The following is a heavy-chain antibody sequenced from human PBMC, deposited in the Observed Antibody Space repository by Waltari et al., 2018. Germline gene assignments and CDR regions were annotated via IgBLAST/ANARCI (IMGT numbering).Heavy chain of an antibody. D-gene: IGHD4-4*01. CDR2: IIPIFGTA. J-gene: IGHJ6*02. V-gene: IGHV1-69*01. Sequence: QVQLVQSGAEVKKPGSSVKVSCKASGGTFSSYAISWVRQAPGQGLEWMGGIIPIFGTANYAQKFQGRVTITADESTSTAYMELSSLRSEDTAVYYCARDPDYSNSRYYYGMDVWGQGTTVTVSS. CDR1: GGTFSSYA. CDR3: ARDPDYSNSRYYYGMDV.